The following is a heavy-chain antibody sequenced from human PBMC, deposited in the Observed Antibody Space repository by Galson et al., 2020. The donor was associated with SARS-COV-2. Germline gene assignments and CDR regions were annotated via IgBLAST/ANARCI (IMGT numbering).Heavy chain of an antibody. CDR1: GGSISSYY. J-gene: IGHJ4*02. Sequence: SETLSLTCTVSGGSISSYYWSWIRQPPGKGLEWIGYIYYSGSTNYNPSLKSRVTISVDTSKNQFSLKLSSVTAADTAVYYCARGVRYFDWLLLGIPPSPPEFAFDYWGQGTLVTVSS. D-gene: IGHD3-9*01. CDR3: ARGVRYFDWLLLGIPPSPPEFAFDY. CDR2: IYYSGST. V-gene: IGHV4-59*01.